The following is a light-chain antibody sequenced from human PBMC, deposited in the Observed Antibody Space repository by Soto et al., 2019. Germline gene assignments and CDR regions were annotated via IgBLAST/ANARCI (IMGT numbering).Light chain of an antibody. CDR3: QQYNDWPRT. V-gene: IGKV3-15*01. CDR1: QSFTSN. CDR2: GAS. J-gene: IGKJ5*01. Sequence: TQSPGTLSLSPGERATLSCRASQSFTSNLAWYQQKPGQAPRLLIYGASTRATDIPDRFSGSGSGTEFTLTISSLQSEDLAIYYCQQYNDWPRTSGQGTRLEIK.